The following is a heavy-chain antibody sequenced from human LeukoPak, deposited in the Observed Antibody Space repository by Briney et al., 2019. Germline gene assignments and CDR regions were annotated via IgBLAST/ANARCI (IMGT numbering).Heavy chain of an antibody. V-gene: IGHV7-4-1*02. Sequence: ASVKVSCKASGYTFTSYAMNWVRQAPGQGLEWMGWINTNTGNPTYAQGFTGRFVFSLDTSVSTAYLQISSLKAEDTAVYYCARPNWNDGQEAFDIWGQGTMVTVSS. CDR2: INTNTGNP. CDR3: ARPNWNDGQEAFDI. CDR1: GYTFTSYA. D-gene: IGHD1-1*01. J-gene: IGHJ3*02.